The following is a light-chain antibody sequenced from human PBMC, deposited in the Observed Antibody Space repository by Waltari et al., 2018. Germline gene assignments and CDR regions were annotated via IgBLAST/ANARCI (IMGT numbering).Light chain of an antibody. J-gene: IGKJ4*01. Sequence: DIQMTQSPSSLSASVGDRVTITCRASQSISSYLNWYQQKPGKAPKLLIYAASSLQSGVPARCSGSGSGTEFTLTISSRQPEDFATYYCQQSYSTPTFGGGTKVEIK. CDR2: AAS. CDR3: QQSYSTPT. V-gene: IGKV1-39*01. CDR1: QSISSY.